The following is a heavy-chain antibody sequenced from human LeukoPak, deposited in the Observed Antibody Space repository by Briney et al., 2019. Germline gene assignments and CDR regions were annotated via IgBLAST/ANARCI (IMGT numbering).Heavy chain of an antibody. CDR3: AKNRKFGDLVYYYYYMDV. CDR2: ISYDGSNK. D-gene: IGHD3-10*01. V-gene: IGHV3-30*18. Sequence: GGSLRLSCAASGFTFSSYGMHWVRQAPGKGLEWVAVISYDGSNKYYADSVKGRFTISRDNSKNTLYLQVNSLRAEDTAVYFCAKNRKFGDLVYYYYYMDVWGKGTTVTVSS. CDR1: GFTFSSYG. J-gene: IGHJ6*03.